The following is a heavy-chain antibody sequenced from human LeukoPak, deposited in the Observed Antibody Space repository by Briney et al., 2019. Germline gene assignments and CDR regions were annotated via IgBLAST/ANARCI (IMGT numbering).Heavy chain of an antibody. D-gene: IGHD6-13*01. Sequence: SETLSLTCTVSGGSISSSSYYWGWIRQPPGKGLEWIGSIYYSGSTYYNPSLKSRVTISVDTSKNQFSLKLSSVTAEDTAVYYCARESRKLGIRAFDYWGRGTLVTVSS. CDR1: GGSISSSSYY. CDR2: IYYSGST. CDR3: ARESRKLGIRAFDY. V-gene: IGHV4-39*07. J-gene: IGHJ4*02.